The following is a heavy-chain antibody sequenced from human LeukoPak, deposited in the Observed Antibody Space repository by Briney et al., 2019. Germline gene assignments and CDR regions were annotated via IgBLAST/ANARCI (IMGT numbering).Heavy chain of an antibody. V-gene: IGHV1-18*01. CDR2: ISAYNGNT. CDR3: ARRIGYYYDSSGRRLDYFDY. J-gene: IGHJ4*02. Sequence: AASVKVSCKASGYTFTSYCISWVRQAPGQGLEWMGWISAYNGNTNYAQKLQGRVTMTTDTSTSTAYMELRSLRSDDTAVYYCARRIGYYYDSSGRRLDYFDYWGQGTLVTVSS. CDR1: GYTFTSYC. D-gene: IGHD3-22*01.